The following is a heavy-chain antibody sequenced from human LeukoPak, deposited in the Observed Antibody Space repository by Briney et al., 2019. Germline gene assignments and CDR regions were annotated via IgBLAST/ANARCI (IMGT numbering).Heavy chain of an antibody. CDR1: GYSISSGYY. Sequence: PSETLSLTCTVSGYSISSGYYWGWIRQPPGKGLEWIGSIYHGGITYYNSSLRSRVTISVDTPKNQFSLRLSSVTAADTAVYYCARHHCSSTSCYFVSWFDPWGQGILVTVSS. CDR3: ARHHCSSTSCYFVSWFDP. CDR2: IYHGGIT. D-gene: IGHD2-2*01. V-gene: IGHV4-38-2*02. J-gene: IGHJ5*02.